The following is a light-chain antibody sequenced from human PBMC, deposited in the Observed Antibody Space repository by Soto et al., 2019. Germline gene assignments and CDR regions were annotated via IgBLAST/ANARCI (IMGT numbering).Light chain of an antibody. CDR1: QSVSSSY. V-gene: IGKV3-20*01. CDR3: QQYGDSPLT. CDR2: GAS. J-gene: IGKJ1*01. Sequence: DIVLTQSPGTLSLSPWERATLSCRASQSVSSSYLAWYQQKPGQAPRLLIYGASSRATGIPDRFSGSGSGTDFTLTISRLEPEDFAVYYCQQYGDSPLTFGQGTKVEI.